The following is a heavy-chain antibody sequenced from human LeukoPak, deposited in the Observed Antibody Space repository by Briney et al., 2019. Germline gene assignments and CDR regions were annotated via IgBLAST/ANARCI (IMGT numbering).Heavy chain of an antibody. J-gene: IGHJ6*03. CDR2: IFTNADT. D-gene: IGHD2-2*02. V-gene: IGHV4-4*07. CDR1: GVSITNHY. Sequence: PSETLSLTCTVSGVSITNHYWAWIRQPAGKGLQWIGRIFTNADTKYNPSLESRVTLSIDTPNNLISLKLTSVTAADTAVYYCAREGDGYCDNNRCYTGEFYYMDVWGKGTTVTVSS. CDR3: AREGDGYCDNNRCYTGEFYYMDV.